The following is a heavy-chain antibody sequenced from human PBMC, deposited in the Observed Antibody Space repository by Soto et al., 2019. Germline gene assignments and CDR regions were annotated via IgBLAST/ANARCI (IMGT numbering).Heavy chain of an antibody. CDR1: GFTFSDYY. CDR3: ARDWSRRKVSQKRLSGMDV. CDR2: ISSSSSYT. V-gene: IGHV3-11*06. J-gene: IGHJ6*02. D-gene: IGHD1-20*01. Sequence: PGGSLRLSCAASGFTFSDYYMSWIRQAPGKGLEWVSYISSSSSYTNYADSVKGRFTISRDNAKNSLYLQMNSLRAEDTAVYYCARDWSRRKVSQKRLSGMDVWGQGTTVTVSS.